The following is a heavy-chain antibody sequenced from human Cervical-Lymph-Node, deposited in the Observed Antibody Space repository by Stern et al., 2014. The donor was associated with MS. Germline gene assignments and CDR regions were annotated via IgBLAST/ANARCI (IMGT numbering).Heavy chain of an antibody. CDR2: ISSVVST. D-gene: IGHD4-17*01. CDR3: ARDTASPARSDC. J-gene: IGHJ4*02. CDR1: GFTVSSDY. Sequence: VQLVESGGGVIQPGGSLRLPCAASGFTVSSDYMTWVRQAPGKGLEWVSFISSVVSTYYADSVKGRFTISRDNSKNTLYLQMTGLRAEDTAVYYCARDTASPARSDCWGQGTLVTVSS. V-gene: IGHV3-53*01.